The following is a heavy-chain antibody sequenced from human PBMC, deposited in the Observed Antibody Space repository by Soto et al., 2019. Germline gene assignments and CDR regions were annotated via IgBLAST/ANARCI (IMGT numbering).Heavy chain of an antibody. Sequence: GGSLRLSCAASGFTFSSYAMSWVRQAPGKGLEWVSAISGSGGSTYYADSVKGRFTISRDNSKNKLYLQMNSLRAEDTAVYYCAKHSNLWFGELSLPLMDVWGKGTTVTVSS. CDR2: ISGSGGST. CDR3: AKHSNLWFGELSLPLMDV. CDR1: GFTFSSYA. J-gene: IGHJ6*03. V-gene: IGHV3-23*01. D-gene: IGHD3-10*01.